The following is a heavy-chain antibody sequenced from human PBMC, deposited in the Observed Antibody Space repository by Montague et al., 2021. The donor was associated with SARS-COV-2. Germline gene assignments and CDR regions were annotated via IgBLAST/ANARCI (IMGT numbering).Heavy chain of an antibody. V-gene: IGHV2-5*02. J-gene: IGHJ4*02. D-gene: IGHD3-10*01. CDR1: GFSLSTSGVG. CDR2: IYWDADK. CDR3: AHRPPRFVGSYFDY. Sequence: PALVKPTQTLTLTCTFSGFSLSTSGVGVGWIRQPPGKAMEWLALIYWDADKRYSPSLTSRLTITKDTSKNQAVLTMTNMDPVDTATYYCAHRPPRFVGSYFDYWGQGTLVTVSS.